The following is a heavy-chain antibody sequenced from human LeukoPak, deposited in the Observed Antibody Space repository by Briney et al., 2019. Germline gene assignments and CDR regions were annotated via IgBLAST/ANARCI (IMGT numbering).Heavy chain of an antibody. CDR3: ARDLLSHRRGFDN. CDR2: IYYSGST. Sequence: SETLSLTCTVSGGSISSGGYYWSWIRQHPGKGLEWIGYIYYSGSTYYNPSLKSRVTISVDTSKNQFSLKLSSVTAADTAVYYCARDLLSHRRGFDNWGQGTMVTVSS. V-gene: IGHV4-31*03. J-gene: IGHJ3*02. CDR1: GGSISSGGYY. D-gene: IGHD1-14*01.